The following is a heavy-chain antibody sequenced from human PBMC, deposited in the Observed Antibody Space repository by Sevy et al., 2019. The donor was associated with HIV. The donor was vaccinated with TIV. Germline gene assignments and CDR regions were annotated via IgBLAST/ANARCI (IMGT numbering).Heavy chain of an antibody. CDR2: ISGSGGST. CDR1: GFTFSSYA. CDR3: AKDGSYNWNGDYFDY. D-gene: IGHD1-20*01. J-gene: IGHJ4*02. V-gene: IGHV3-23*01. Sequence: GGSLRLSCAASGFTFSSYAMSWVRQAPGKGLEWVSAISGSGGSTYYADSVKSRFTISRDNSKNTLYLQMNSLRAEDTAVYYCAKDGSYNWNGDYFDYWGQGTLVTVSS.